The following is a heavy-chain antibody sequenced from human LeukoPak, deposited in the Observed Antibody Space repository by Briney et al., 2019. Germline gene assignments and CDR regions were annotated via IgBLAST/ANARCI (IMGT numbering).Heavy chain of an antibody. CDR3: ALYCSGGSCYSMGGAFDI. CDR2: ISSSSSYI. V-gene: IGHV3-21*04. D-gene: IGHD2-15*01. J-gene: IGHJ3*02. CDR1: GFTFSNFG. Sequence: GGSLRLSCAASGFTFSNFGINWVRQAPGKGLEWVSSISSSSSYISYADSVKGRFTISRDNAKNSLDLQMNSLRAEDTAVYYCALYCSGGSCYSMGGAFDIWGQGTMVTVSS.